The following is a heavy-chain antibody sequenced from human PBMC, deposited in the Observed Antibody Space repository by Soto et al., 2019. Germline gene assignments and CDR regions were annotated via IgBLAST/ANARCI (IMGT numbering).Heavy chain of an antibody. CDR2: ISGSGGST. CDR3: AKTPADIVVVVAATTPHYFDY. V-gene: IGHV3-23*01. Sequence: EVQLLESGGGLVQPGGSLRLSCAASGFTFSSYAMSRVRQAPGKGLEWVSAISGSGGSTYYADSVKGRFTISRDNSKNTLYLQMNSLRAEDTAVYYCAKTPADIVVVVAATTPHYFDYWGQGPLVTVSS. J-gene: IGHJ4*02. CDR1: GFTFSSYA. D-gene: IGHD2-15*01.